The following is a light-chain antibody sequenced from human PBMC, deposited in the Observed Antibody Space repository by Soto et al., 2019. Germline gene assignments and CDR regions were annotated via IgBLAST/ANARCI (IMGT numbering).Light chain of an antibody. CDR3: SSYAGTNKV. J-gene: IGLJ3*02. CDR1: SGDVGGHNF. Sequence: QSALTQPPSASGSPGQSVTISCTGTSGDVGGHNFVSWYQFHPGKAPKLIIYEVSKRPSGVPNRFSGSKSDNTASLTVSGLQAEDEADYFCSSYAGTNKVFGGGTKLNVL. V-gene: IGLV2-8*01. CDR2: EVS.